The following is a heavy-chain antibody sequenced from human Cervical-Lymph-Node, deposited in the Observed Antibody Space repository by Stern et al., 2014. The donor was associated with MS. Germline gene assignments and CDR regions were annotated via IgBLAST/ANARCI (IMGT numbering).Heavy chain of an antibody. CDR2: ISYVETDK. Sequence: MQLVESGGGVDQPGRSLRLSCAASGFTFSDYPMHWVRQTPGKGLEWVAVISYVETDKFYADSVKGRFTISRDNSKNTLYLQMNSLRSEDTAVYHCARDRSGLGDYWGQGTLVTVSS. CDR1: GFTFSDYP. D-gene: IGHD3/OR15-3a*01. J-gene: IGHJ4*02. CDR3: ARDRSGLGDY. V-gene: IGHV3-30*04.